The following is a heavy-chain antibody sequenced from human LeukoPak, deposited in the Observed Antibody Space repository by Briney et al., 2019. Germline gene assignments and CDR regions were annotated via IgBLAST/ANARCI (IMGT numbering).Heavy chain of an antibody. CDR1: GFTFDDYA. CDR2: ISWNSGSI. J-gene: IGHJ3*02. V-gene: IGHV3-9*03. D-gene: IGHD2-2*01. CDR3: AKDIEYQLLFAFDI. Sequence: GGSLRLSCAASGFTFDDYAMHWVRQAPGKGLEWLSGISWNSGSIGYADSVKGRFTISRDNAKNSLYLQMNSLRAEDMALYYCAKDIEYQLLFAFDIWGQGTMVTVSS.